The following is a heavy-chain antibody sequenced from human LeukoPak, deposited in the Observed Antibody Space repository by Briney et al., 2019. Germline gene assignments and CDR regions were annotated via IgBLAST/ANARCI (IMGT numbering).Heavy chain of an antibody. Sequence: PGGSLRLSCAASGFTFSSYGMHWVRQAPGKGLEWVAVISYDGSNKYYAESVKGRFTTSRDNSKNTLYLQMNSLRAEDTAVYYCARGAAPVFDYWGQGTLVTVSS. CDR3: ARGAAPVFDY. D-gene: IGHD2-2*01. CDR1: GFTFSSYG. J-gene: IGHJ4*02. V-gene: IGHV3-30*19. CDR2: ISYDGSNK.